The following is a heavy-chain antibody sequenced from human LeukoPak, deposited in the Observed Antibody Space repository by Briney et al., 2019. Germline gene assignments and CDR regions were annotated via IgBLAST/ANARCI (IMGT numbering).Heavy chain of an antibody. D-gene: IGHD6-13*01. CDR1: GLTFSSYW. CDR3: ARCAVAAAGDY. CDR2: IKPDGSGK. V-gene: IGHV3-7*01. Sequence: PGGSLRLSCAASGLTFSSYWMSWVRQAPGKGPEWVANIKPDGSGKYYVDSVKGRFTISRDNAENSLFLHMNSLRAEDTGVYYCARCAVAAAGDYWGRGTLVTVSS. J-gene: IGHJ4*02.